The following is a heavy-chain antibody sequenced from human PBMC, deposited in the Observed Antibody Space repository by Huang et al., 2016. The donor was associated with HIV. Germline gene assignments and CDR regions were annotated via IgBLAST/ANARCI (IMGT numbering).Heavy chain of an antibody. CDR3: ARQDTSGWYADPYYFDY. D-gene: IGHD6-19*01. Sequence: QLQLQESGPGLVKPSETLSLTCTVSGGSISTSGYYWGWIRQPPGKGLEWIGSIDYSGSTSYNPSLKSLVTISVDTSKSQFSLKLSSVTAADTAVYYCARQDTSGWYADPYYFDYWGQGTLVTVSS. CDR2: IDYSGST. V-gene: IGHV4-39*01. J-gene: IGHJ4*02. CDR1: GGSISTSGYY.